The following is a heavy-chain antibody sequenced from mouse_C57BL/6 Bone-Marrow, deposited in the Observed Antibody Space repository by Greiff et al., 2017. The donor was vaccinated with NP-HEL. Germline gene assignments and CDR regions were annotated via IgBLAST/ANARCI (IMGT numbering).Heavy chain of an antibody. CDR3: ARPFITTVVAPSFAY. CDR1: GFTFSDYY. Sequence: EVQVVESGGGLVQPGGSLKLSCAASGFTFSDYYMYWVRQTPEKRLEWVAYISNGGGSTYYPDTVKGRFTISRDNAKNTLYLQMSRLKSEDTAMYYCARPFITTVVAPSFAYWGQGTLVTVSA. D-gene: IGHD1-1*01. J-gene: IGHJ3*01. V-gene: IGHV5-12*01. CDR2: ISNGGGST.